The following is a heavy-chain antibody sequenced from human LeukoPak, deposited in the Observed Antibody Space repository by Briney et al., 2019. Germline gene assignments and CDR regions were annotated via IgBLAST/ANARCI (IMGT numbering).Heavy chain of an antibody. Sequence: GESLKISCKGSGYSFSSYWIGWVRQMPGKGLEWMGIIYPGDSETRYSPSFQGQVTISADKSISTAYVQWSSLRASDTAMYYCARQDYSSSPFDYWGQGTLVTVSS. CDR2: IYPGDSET. D-gene: IGHD6-6*01. CDR3: ARQDYSSSPFDY. V-gene: IGHV5-51*01. CDR1: GYSFSSYW. J-gene: IGHJ4*02.